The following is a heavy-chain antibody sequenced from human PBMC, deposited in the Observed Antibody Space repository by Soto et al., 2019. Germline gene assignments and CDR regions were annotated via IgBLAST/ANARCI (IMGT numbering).Heavy chain of an antibody. D-gene: IGHD3-10*01. V-gene: IGHV3-21*01. J-gene: IGHJ6*02. CDR1: GFTFSSYS. CDR3: AREWFGELFVPYYYYGMDV. CDR2: ISSSSSYI. Sequence: GGSLRLSCAASGFTFSSYSMNWVRQAPGKGLEWVSSISSSSSYIYYADSVKGRFTISRDNAKNSLYLQMNSLRAEDTAVYYCAREWFGELFVPYYYYGMDVWGQGTTVTVSS.